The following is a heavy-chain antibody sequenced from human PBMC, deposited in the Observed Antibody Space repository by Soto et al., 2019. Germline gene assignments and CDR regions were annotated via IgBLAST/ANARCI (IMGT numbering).Heavy chain of an antibody. J-gene: IGHJ5*02. D-gene: IGHD1-26*01. CDR1: GGSISSGDYY. CDR2: IYYSGST. V-gene: IGHV4-30-4*01. Sequence: SETLSLTCTVSGGSISSGDYYWSWIRQPPGKGLEWIGYIYYSGSTYYNPSLKSRVTISVDTSKNQFSLKLSSVTAADTAVYYCARGGLTDWFDPWGQGTLVTVSS. CDR3: ARGGLTDWFDP.